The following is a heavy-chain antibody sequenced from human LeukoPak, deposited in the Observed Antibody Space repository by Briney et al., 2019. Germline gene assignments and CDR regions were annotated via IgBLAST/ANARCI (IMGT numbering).Heavy chain of an antibody. CDR1: GGSISSHY. J-gene: IGHJ4*02. D-gene: IGHD2-15*01. CDR2: IYYSGTT. Sequence: SETLSLTCTVSGGSISSHYWSWIRQPPGKALEGIGYIYYSGTTNYNPSLKSRVTISVDTSKNQFSLKLSSVTAADTAVYYCARDNSGYCSGGSCYHFDYWGQGTLVTVSS. V-gene: IGHV4-59*11. CDR3: ARDNSGYCSGGSCYHFDY.